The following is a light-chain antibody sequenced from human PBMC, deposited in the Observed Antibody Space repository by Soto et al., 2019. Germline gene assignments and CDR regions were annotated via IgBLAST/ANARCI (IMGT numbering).Light chain of an antibody. CDR2: EAA. Sequence: DLQMTQSPSTPSASVGDRVTITCRASQYIHNYLAWYQQKPGEAPKLLIYEAANLESGVPSRFSGSGTGTEFTLTISSLQPDDFATYYCQQSNNYPWTFGQGTRVEI. CDR3: QQSNNYPWT. V-gene: IGKV1-5*03. CDR1: QYIHNY. J-gene: IGKJ1*01.